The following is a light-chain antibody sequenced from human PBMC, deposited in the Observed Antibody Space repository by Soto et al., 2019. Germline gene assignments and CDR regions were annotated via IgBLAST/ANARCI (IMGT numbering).Light chain of an antibody. J-gene: IGKJ1*01. V-gene: IGKV3-11*01. CDR3: QQYNKWPLT. CDR1: PSVSNS. CDR2: DAS. Sequence: ESVLTQSPATLSLSPGERATLSCRASPSVSNSLAWYQHKPGQAPRLLIYDASNRATGVPTRFSGSGSGTEFTLTISSLQSEDFTVYYCQQYNKWPLTFGQGTKVEIK.